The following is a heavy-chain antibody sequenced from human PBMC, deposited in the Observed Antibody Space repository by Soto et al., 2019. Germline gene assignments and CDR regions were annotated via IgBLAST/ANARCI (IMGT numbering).Heavy chain of an antibody. CDR1: GGSISSGGYS. Sequence: SETLSLTCAVSGGSISSGGYSWSWIRQPPGKGLEWIGYIYHSGSTYYNPSLKSRVTISVDRSKNQFSLKLSSVTAADTAVYYCARDGLKHYGMDVWGQGTTVTVSS. CDR3: ARDGLKHYGMDV. V-gene: IGHV4-30-2*01. J-gene: IGHJ6*02. CDR2: IYHSGST.